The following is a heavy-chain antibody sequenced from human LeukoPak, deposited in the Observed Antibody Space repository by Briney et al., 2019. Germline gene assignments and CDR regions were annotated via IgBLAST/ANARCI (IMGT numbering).Heavy chain of an antibody. D-gene: IGHD3-10*01. CDR1: GGSFRGYY. CDR2: INHSGST. J-gene: IGHJ4*02. CDR3: ARVPHYYFGYGYFDS. Sequence: SETLSLTCAVYGGSFRGYYWSWIRQPPGKGLKWIGEINHSGSTNYNPSLKSRVTISVDTSKNQFSLKLSSVTAADTAVYYCARVPHYYFGYGYFDSWGQGTLVTVSS. V-gene: IGHV4-34*01.